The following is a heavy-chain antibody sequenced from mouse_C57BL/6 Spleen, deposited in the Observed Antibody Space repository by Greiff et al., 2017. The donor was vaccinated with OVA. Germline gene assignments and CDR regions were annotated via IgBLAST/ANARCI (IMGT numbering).Heavy chain of an antibody. J-gene: IGHJ3*01. D-gene: IGHD2-3*01. CDR2: ILPGSGST. CDR1: GYTFTGYW. V-gene: IGHV1-9*01. CDR3: ARRGNDGCKAWFAY. Sequence: QVQLQQSGAELMKPGASVKLSCKATGYTFTGYWIEWVKQRPGHGLEWIGEILPGSGSTNYNEKFKGKATFTADTSSNTAYMQLRILTTEDSAIYSCARRGNDGCKAWFAYWGQGTLVTVSA.